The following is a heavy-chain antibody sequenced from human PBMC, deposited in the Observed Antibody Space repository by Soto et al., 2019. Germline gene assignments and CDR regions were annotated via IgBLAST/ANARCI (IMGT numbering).Heavy chain of an antibody. Sequence: GASVKVSCKASGYSFTSYGITWVRQAPGQGLEWMGRIIPILGIANYAQKFQGRVTITADKSTSTAYMELSSLRSEDTAVYYCASGNDYGSGSAFDIWGQGTMVTVSS. J-gene: IGHJ3*02. D-gene: IGHD3-16*01. CDR1: GYSFTSYG. CDR3: ASGNDYGSGSAFDI. V-gene: IGHV1-69*04. CDR2: IIPILGIA.